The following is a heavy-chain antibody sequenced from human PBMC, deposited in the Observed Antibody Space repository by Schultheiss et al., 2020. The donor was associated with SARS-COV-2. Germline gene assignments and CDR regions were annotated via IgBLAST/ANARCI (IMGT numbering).Heavy chain of an antibody. CDR1: GFTFSSYA. D-gene: IGHD2-2*01. CDR3: ARGSIVVVPGADGYMDL. J-gene: IGHJ6*03. CDR2: ISSSSSYI. V-gene: IGHV3-21*01. Sequence: GGSLRLSCAASGFTFSSYAMSWVRQAPGKGLEWVSSISSSSSYIYYADSMKGRITMSRDNSKNTVSLHVNTLRAEDTAVYYCARGSIVVVPGADGYMDLWGKGATVTVSS.